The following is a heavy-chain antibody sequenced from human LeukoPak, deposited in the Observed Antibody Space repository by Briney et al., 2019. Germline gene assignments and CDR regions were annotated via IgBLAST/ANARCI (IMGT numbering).Heavy chain of an antibody. CDR1: GFTFSSYW. Sequence: GGCLRLSCAASGFTFSSYWMSWVRQAPGKGLEWVANIKQDGSEKYYVDSVKGRFTVSRDNAKNPLYLQMNSLRAEDTAVYYCARVRFGWFDPWGQGTLVTVSS. CDR2: IKQDGSEK. V-gene: IGHV3-7*01. CDR3: ARVRFGWFDP. D-gene: IGHD3-3*01. J-gene: IGHJ5*02.